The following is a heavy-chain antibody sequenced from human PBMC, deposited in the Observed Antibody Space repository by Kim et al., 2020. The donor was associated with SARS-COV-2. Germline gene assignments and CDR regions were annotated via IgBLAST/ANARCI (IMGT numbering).Heavy chain of an antibody. Sequence: SETLSLTCTVSGGSISSYYWSWIRQPPGKGLEWIGYIYYSGSTNYNPSLKSRVTISVDTSKNQFSLKLSSVTAADTAVYYCARLYYDSSAPGYGMDVWGQGTTVTVSS. CDR2: IYYSGST. CDR3: ARLYYDSSAPGYGMDV. CDR1: GGSISSYY. J-gene: IGHJ6*02. V-gene: IGHV4-59*08. D-gene: IGHD3-22*01.